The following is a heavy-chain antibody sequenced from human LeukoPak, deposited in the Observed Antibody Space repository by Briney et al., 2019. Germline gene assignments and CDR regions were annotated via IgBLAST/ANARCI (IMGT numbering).Heavy chain of an antibody. CDR3: ARAGYSNSWHPHYYYYMDV. D-gene: IGHD6-13*01. V-gene: IGHV4-39*07. Sequence: SETLSLTCTVSGGSISSSSYYWGWIRQPPGKGLEWIGSIYYSGSTHYNPSLKSRVTISVDTPNNQFSLKLSSVTAADTAVYYCARAGYSNSWHPHYYYYMDVWGKGTTVTVSS. CDR2: IYYSGST. J-gene: IGHJ6*03. CDR1: GGSISSSSYY.